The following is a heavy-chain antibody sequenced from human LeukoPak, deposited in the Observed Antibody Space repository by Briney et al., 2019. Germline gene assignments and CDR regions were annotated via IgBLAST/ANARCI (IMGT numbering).Heavy chain of an antibody. J-gene: IGHJ4*02. CDR1: GGSISSYY. Sequence: SETLSLTCTVSGGSISSYYWSWIRQPPGKGLEWIGYIYYSGSTNYNPSLKSRVTISVDTSKNQFSLKLSSVTAADTAVYYCARPPVVDTAMAYDYWGQGTLVTVSS. D-gene: IGHD5-18*01. CDR2: IYYSGST. CDR3: ARPPVVDTAMAYDY. V-gene: IGHV4-59*01.